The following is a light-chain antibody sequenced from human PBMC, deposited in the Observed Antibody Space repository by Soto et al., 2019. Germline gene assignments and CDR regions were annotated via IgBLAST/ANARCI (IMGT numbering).Light chain of an antibody. CDR3: QHRRSCPFT. J-gene: IGKJ3*01. Sequence: EIVLTQSPATLSLSPGERATLSCRASETVNSYLAWYQQKPGQAPRLLIYDVFKRATGIPARFSGSGSGTDFTLDISSLEPDDFAVYYCQHRRSCPFTVGTGTKVEIK. CDR1: ETVNSY. CDR2: DVF. V-gene: IGKV3-11*01.